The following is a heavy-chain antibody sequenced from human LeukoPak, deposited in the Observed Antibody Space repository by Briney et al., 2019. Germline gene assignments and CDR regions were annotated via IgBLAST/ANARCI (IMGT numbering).Heavy chain of an antibody. CDR3: ARARVERYFEWSHHYYYYMDV. Sequence: ASVKVSCKASGYTFTSYGISWVRQAPGQGLEWMGWISVYNGNTNYAQKLQGRVTMTTDTSASTAYMELRSLRSDDTDVYYCARARVERYFEWSHHYYYYMDVWGKGTTVTISS. CDR2: ISVYNGNT. CDR1: GYTFTSYG. V-gene: IGHV1-18*01. J-gene: IGHJ6*03. D-gene: IGHD3-9*01.